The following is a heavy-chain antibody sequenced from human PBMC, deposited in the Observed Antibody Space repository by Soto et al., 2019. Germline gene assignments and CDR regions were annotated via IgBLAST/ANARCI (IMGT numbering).Heavy chain of an antibody. CDR2: ISAYNGNT. V-gene: IGHV1-18*01. J-gene: IGHJ4*02. CDR1: GYTFTSYG. D-gene: IGHD3-3*01. Sequence: QVRLVQSGAEVKKPGASVKVSCKASGYTFTSYGISWVRQAPGQGLEWMGWISAYNGNTNYAQKLQDRVTMTTDTSTSTAYMELRSLRSDDTAVYYCAGVIFGVDYFDYWGQGILVTVSS. CDR3: AGVIFGVDYFDY.